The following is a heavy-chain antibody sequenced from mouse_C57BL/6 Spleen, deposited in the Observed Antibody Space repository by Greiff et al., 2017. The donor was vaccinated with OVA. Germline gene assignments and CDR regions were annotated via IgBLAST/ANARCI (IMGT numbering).Heavy chain of an antibody. CDR1: GYTFTSYD. CDR2: IYPRDGST. V-gene: IGHV1-85*01. Sequence: VKLMESGPELVKPGASVKLSCKASGYTFTSYDINWVKQRPGQGLEWIGWIYPRDGSTKYTEKFKGKATLTVDTSSSTAYIELHSLTSEDSAVYFGATNWDWFADWGQGTLVTVSA. CDR3: ATNWDWFAD. J-gene: IGHJ3*01. D-gene: IGHD4-1*01.